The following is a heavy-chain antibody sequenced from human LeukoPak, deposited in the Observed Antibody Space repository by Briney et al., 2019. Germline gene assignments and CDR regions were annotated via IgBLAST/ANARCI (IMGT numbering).Heavy chain of an antibody. Sequence: SVKVSCKASGGTFSSYTISWVRQAPGQGLEWMGRIISILGIANYAQKFQGRVTITADKSTSTAYMELSSLRSEDTAVFYCARGHQPPYYGMDVWGQGTTVTVSS. CDR2: IISILGIA. V-gene: IGHV1-69*02. CDR1: GGTFSSYT. J-gene: IGHJ6*02. CDR3: ARGHQPPYYGMDV.